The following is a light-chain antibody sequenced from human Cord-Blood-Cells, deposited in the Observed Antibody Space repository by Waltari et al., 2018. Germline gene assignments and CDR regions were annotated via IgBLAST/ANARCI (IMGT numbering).Light chain of an antibody. Sequence: AIQMSQSPSSLSASVGDRVTITCRASQGIRNDLGWYQQKPGKAPKILIYAASSLQSGVPSRFSGSGSGTDFTRTISSLQPEDFATYYCLQDYNYPLTFGGGTKVEIK. CDR1: QGIRND. CDR3: LQDYNYPLT. J-gene: IGKJ4*01. CDR2: AAS. V-gene: IGKV1-6*01.